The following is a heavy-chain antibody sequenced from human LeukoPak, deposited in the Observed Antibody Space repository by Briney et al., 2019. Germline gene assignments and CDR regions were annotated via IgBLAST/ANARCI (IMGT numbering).Heavy chain of an antibody. CDR3: ARIIQSGSYYSLFDY. V-gene: IGHV3-48*01. CDR2: ISSSSSTI. J-gene: IGHJ4*02. Sequence: GGSLRLSCVASGFTFGKYWMSWVRQAPGKGLEWVSYISSSSSTIYYADSVKGRFTISRDNAKNSLYLQMNSLRAEDTAVYYCARIIQSGSYYSLFDYWGQGTLVTVSS. D-gene: IGHD1-26*01. CDR1: GFTFGKYW.